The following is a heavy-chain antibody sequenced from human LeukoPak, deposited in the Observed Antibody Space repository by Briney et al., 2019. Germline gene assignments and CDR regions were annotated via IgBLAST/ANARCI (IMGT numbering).Heavy chain of an antibody. J-gene: IGHJ5*02. D-gene: IGHD6-13*01. CDR1: GGSISSSSYY. CDR3: ARGSSSSWYTRNSVRNNWFDP. V-gene: IGHV4-39*01. Sequence: SETLSLTCTVSGGSISSSSYYWGWIRQPPGKGLEWIGSIYYSGSTYYNPSLKSRVTISVDTSKNQFSLNLSSVTAADTAVYYCARGSSSSWYTRNSVRNNWFDPWGQGTLVTVSS. CDR2: IYYSGST.